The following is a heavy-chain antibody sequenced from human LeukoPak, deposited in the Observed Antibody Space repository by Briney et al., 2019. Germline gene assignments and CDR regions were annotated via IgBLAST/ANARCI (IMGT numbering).Heavy chain of an antibody. Sequence: GGSLRLSCAASGFTFSSYSMNWVRQAPGKGLEWVSYISASGSTIYYADSVKGRFTISRDNAKNSLYLQMNSLRAEDTAVYYCARVGATLEGYYYYYMDVWGKGTTVTISS. CDR3: ARVGATLEGYYYYYMDV. CDR1: GFTFSSYS. V-gene: IGHV3-48*04. CDR2: ISASGSTI. J-gene: IGHJ6*03. D-gene: IGHD1-26*01.